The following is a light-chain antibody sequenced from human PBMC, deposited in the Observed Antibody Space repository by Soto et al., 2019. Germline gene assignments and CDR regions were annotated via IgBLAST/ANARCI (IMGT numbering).Light chain of an antibody. CDR1: QGISSA. J-gene: IGKJ5*01. CDR3: QQFNNYLLT. Sequence: AVRLNMSPSSLSVSLGDGVTITCRASQGISSAVAWYQQKPGKPPKLLMYDASSLESGVPPRFSGSGSGTDFTLSIISLQPEDFATYYCQQFNNYLLTFGQGTRLEIK. CDR2: DAS. V-gene: IGKV1D-13*01.